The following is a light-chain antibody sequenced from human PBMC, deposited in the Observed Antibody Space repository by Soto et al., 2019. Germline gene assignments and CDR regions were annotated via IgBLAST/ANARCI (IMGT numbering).Light chain of an antibody. CDR1: SSDVGGYNY. J-gene: IGLJ1*01. V-gene: IGLV2-14*01. Sequence: QSALTQPASVSGSPGQSITISCTGTSSDVGGYNYVSWYQLHPGKAPKLMVYEVSTRPSGVSNRFSGSKSGNTASLTISGLQAEDEAEYYCSSYTSSTAYVFGTGPKLTVL. CDR2: EVS. CDR3: SSYTSSTAYV.